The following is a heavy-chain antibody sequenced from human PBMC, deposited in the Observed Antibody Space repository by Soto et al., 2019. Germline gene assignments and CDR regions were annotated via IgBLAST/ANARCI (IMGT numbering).Heavy chain of an antibody. D-gene: IGHD2-15*01. CDR3: ARDLGGWPDY. Sequence: ASVKVSCKASGYTFTIYGISWMRQAPGQGLEWMGWISADNGNTNYAQKFQGRVTITRDTSASTAYMELSSLRSEDTAVYYCARDLGGWPDYWGQGTLVTVSS. V-gene: IGHV1-18*01. J-gene: IGHJ4*02. CDR2: ISADNGNT. CDR1: GYTFTIYG.